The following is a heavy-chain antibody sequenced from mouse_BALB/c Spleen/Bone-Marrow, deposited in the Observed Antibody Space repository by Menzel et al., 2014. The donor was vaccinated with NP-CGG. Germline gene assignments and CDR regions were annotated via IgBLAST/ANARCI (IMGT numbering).Heavy chain of an antibody. CDR3: ARGLRAY. CDR1: GYAFSTYW. CDR2: IYPGDGDT. V-gene: IGHV1-80*01. J-gene: IGHJ3*01. Sequence: LQESGAELVRPGSSVRISCKASGYAFSTYWMNWVKQRPGQGLEWIGQIYPGDGDTNYNGKFKGKATLTADKSSSTAYMQLSSLTSEDSAIYFCARGLRAYWGQGTLVTVSA.